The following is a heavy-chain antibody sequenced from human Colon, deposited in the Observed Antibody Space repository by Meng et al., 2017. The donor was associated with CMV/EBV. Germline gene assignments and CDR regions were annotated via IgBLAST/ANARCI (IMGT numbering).Heavy chain of an antibody. CDR1: GVSISLYY. Sequence: GSLRLSCSVSGVSISLYYWSWIRHAPGKGLEWIGHIYKSGTTKYNRSLESRVTISADTSKNEFSLKLSSVTAADTAVYYCARERRRINLLKGNEADFYADMDVWGQGTTVTVSS. CDR2: IYKSGTT. J-gene: IGHJ6*02. D-gene: IGHD2/OR15-2a*01. V-gene: IGHV4-59*12. CDR3: ARERRRINLLKGNEADFYADMDV.